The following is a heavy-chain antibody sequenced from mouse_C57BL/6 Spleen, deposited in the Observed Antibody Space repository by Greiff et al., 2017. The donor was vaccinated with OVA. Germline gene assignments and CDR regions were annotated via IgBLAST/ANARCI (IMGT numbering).Heavy chain of an antibody. CDR3: ARSGVLRYYYFDY. Sequence: QVQLQQPGAELVKPGASVKLSCKASGYTFTSYWMQWVKQRPGQGLEWIGEIDHSDSYTNYNQKFKGKATLTVDTSSTKAYMQLSSLTSEDSAVYYCARSGVLRYYYFDYWGQGTTLTVSS. CDR1: GYTFTSYW. J-gene: IGHJ2*01. D-gene: IGHD1-1*01. V-gene: IGHV1-50*01. CDR2: IDHSDSYT.